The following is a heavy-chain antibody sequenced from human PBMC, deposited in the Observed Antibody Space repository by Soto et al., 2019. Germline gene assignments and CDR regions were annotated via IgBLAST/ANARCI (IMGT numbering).Heavy chain of an antibody. CDR2: IIPIFGTA. J-gene: IGHJ5*02. Sequence: SVKVSCKASGGTFSSYAISWVRQAPGQGLEWMGGIIPIFGTANYAQKFQGRVTITADESTSTAYMELSSLRSEDTAVYYCARGAWDTAMVGKNWFDPWRQRALVTVSS. CDR1: GGTFSSYA. V-gene: IGHV1-69*13. D-gene: IGHD5-18*01. CDR3: ARGAWDTAMVGKNWFDP.